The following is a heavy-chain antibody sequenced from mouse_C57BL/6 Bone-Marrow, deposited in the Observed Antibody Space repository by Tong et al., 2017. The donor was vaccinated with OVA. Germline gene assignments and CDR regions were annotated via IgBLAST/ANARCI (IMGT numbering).Heavy chain of an antibody. CDR2: INSDGGST. D-gene: IGHD2-12*01. CDR1: EYEFPSHD. J-gene: IGHJ3*01. V-gene: IGHV5-2*01. Sequence: EVQLQESGGGLVQPGESLKLSCESNEYEFPSHDMSWVRKTPEKRLELVAAINSDGGSTYYPDTMERRFIISRDNTKKTLYLQMSSLRSEDTALYYCASYRRRLLYIHFAYWGQGTLVTVSA. CDR3: ASYRRRLLYIHFAY.